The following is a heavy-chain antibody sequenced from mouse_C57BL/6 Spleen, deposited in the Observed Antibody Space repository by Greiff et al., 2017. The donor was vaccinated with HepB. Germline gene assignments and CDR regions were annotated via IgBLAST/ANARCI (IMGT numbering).Heavy chain of an antibody. J-gene: IGHJ2*01. D-gene: IGHD4-1*01. CDR2: INPGSGGT. CDR1: GYAFTNYL. CDR3: ARSEANWDDYFDY. Sequence: QVQLKESGAELVRPGTSVKVSCKASGYAFTNYLIEWVKQRPGQGLEWIGVINPGSGGTNYNEKFKGKATLTADKSSSTAYMQLSSLTSEDSAVYFCARSEANWDDYFDYWGQGTTLTVSS. V-gene: IGHV1-54*01.